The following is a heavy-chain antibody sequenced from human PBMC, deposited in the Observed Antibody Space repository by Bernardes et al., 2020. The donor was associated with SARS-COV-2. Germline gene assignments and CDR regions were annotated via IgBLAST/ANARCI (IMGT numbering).Heavy chain of an antibody. D-gene: IGHD6-6*01. V-gene: IGHV1-69*13. CDR2: IIPRFGST. Sequence: SVKVSCKASGDTFTSYAFSWVRHAPVQGLEWIGRIIPRFGSTNYAQNFQGRVTITADESSSTAYMELSSLRSEDTALYYCAREPIAARPGIWFDPWGQGTLVTVSS. J-gene: IGHJ5*02. CDR3: AREPIAARPGIWFDP. CDR1: GDTFTSYA.